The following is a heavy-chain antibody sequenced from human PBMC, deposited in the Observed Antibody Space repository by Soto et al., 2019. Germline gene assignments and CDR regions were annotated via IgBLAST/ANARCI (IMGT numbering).Heavy chain of an antibody. J-gene: IGHJ6*02. CDR1: GFTVSSKY. V-gene: IGHV3-53*01. CDR3: AREAPMDV. CDR2: IWSAGLI. Sequence: GGSLRLSCAASGFTVSSKYMSWVRQAPGKGLEWVSIIWSAGLIYYADSVRGRFTISRDISKNILYLEMTGLRADGTAVYYCAREAPMDVWGQGTTVTVSS.